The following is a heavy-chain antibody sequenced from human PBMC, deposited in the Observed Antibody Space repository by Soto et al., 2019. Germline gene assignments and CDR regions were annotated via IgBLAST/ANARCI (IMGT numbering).Heavy chain of an antibody. D-gene: IGHD6-6*01. CDR2: IWYDGSNK. CDR1: GFTFSSYG. J-gene: IGHJ6*02. V-gene: IGHV3-30*02. Sequence: PGGSLRLSCAASGFTFSSYGMHWVRQAPGKGLEWVAVIWYDGSNKYYADSVKGRFTISRDNSKNTLYLQMNSLRAEDTAVYYWAKDHSSFALEYYYGMDVWSQGTTVTVSS. CDR3: AKDHSSFALEYYYGMDV.